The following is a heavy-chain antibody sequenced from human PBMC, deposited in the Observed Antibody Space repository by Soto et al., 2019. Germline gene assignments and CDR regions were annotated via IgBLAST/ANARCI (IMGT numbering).Heavy chain of an antibody. Sequence: ASVKVSCKASGYTFTSYYMHWVRQAPGQGLEWMGIINPSGGSTSYAQKFQGRVTMTRDTSTSTVYMELSGLRSEDTAVYYCARDGGYDSSGPFYYYGMDVWGQGTTVTVS. CDR1: GYTFTSYY. D-gene: IGHD3-22*01. CDR3: ARDGGYDSSGPFYYYGMDV. J-gene: IGHJ6*02. CDR2: INPSGGST. V-gene: IGHV1-46*01.